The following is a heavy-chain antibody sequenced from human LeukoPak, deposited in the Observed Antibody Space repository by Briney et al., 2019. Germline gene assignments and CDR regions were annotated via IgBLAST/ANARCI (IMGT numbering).Heavy chain of an antibody. Sequence: ASVRVSCKTSGGAFNSYAISWVRQAPGQGLEWIGRIIPILGKSTYAQKFKGRVTLTADKYTNTAYMAVSSLRSEDTAVYYCAILSSARWAAVHWYFDLPGRGTLVTVSS. CDR1: GGAFNSYA. D-gene: IGHD2/OR15-2a*01. CDR3: AILSSARWAAVHWYFDL. J-gene: IGHJ2*01. CDR2: IIPILGKS. V-gene: IGHV1-69*04.